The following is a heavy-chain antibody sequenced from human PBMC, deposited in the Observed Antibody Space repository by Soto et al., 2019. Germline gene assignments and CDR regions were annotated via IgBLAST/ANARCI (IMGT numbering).Heavy chain of an antibody. V-gene: IGHV3-7*05. D-gene: IGHD3-22*01. CDR3: ARDAAYYDSSGYSDAFDI. CDR2: IKQDGSEK. Sequence: EVQLVESGGGLVQPGGSLSLSCAASGFTFSSYWMSWVRQAPGKGLEWVANIKQDGSEKYYVDSVKGRFTISRDNAKNSLYLQMNSLRAEDTAVYYCARDAAYYDSSGYSDAFDIWGQGTMVTVSS. CDR1: GFTFSSYW. J-gene: IGHJ3*02.